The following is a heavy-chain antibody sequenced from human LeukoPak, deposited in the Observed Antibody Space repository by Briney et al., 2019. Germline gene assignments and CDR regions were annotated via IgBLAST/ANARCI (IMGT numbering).Heavy chain of an antibody. CDR3: ARGGDTIFGVVIRGMDV. CDR1: GGSFSGYY. Sequence: SETLSLTCAVYGGSFSGYYWSWIRQPPGKGLEWIGYIYYSGSTNYNPSLKSRVTMSVDTSKNQFSLKLSSVTAADTAVYYCARGGDTIFGVVIRGMDVWGQGTTVTVSS. D-gene: IGHD3-3*01. V-gene: IGHV4-59*01. J-gene: IGHJ6*02. CDR2: IYYSGST.